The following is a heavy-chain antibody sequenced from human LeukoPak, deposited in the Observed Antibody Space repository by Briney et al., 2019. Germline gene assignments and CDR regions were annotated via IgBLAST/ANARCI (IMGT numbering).Heavy chain of an antibody. CDR2: MKEDGSQI. Sequence: GGSLSLSCAASGFAFSRHWMSWVRQAPGKGLEWVANMKEDGSQIYYVDSVKGRFSISRDNANNLVYLQMNSLRVEDTAVYYCARDPEGGACDYWGQGTLVTVSS. CDR3: ARDPEGGACDY. CDR1: GFAFSRHW. V-gene: IGHV3-7*01. J-gene: IGHJ4*02. D-gene: IGHD1-26*01.